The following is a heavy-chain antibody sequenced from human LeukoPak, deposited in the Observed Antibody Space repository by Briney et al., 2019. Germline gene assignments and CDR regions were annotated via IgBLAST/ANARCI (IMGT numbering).Heavy chain of an antibody. Sequence: SSETLSLTCTVSGGSISSYYWSWIRQPPGKGLEWIGYIYYSGTTNYNPSLKSRVTISVDTSKSQFSLKLNSVTAADTAVYYCARSGGYSSPQNYWGQGTLVTVSS. CDR2: IYYSGTT. CDR1: GGSISSYY. V-gene: IGHV4-59*01. J-gene: IGHJ4*02. CDR3: ARSGGYSSPQNY. D-gene: IGHD6-19*01.